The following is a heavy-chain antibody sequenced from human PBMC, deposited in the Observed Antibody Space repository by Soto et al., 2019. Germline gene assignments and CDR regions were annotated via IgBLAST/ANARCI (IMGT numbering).Heavy chain of an antibody. V-gene: IGHV3-48*03. CDR1: GFSFSDYA. J-gene: IGHJ4*02. Sequence: EVQLVESGGDLVQPGGSLRLSCSASGFSFSDYAMNWVRQAPGKGLEWISYIARSGGSIYYADSVKGRFTIARENANNLLSLQMNCLRADDTAVYYCVRDDKWAFDYWGQGTLVTLSS. CDR3: VRDDKWAFDY. CDR2: IARSGGSI. D-gene: IGHD1-26*01.